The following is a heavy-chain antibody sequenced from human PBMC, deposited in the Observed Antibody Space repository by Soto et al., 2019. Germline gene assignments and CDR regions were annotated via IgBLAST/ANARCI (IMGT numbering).Heavy chain of an antibody. V-gene: IGHV4-39*01. Sequence: SETLSLTCTVSSASISSSSYTWGWIRQPPGKGLEWIGSIYYSGTTYYNPSLNSRVTVSVDTSKNQFSLKVTSVTAADTAVYYCATQEVGGTYVYTFDPWGQGTLVTVSS. CDR2: IYYSGTT. D-gene: IGHD1-26*01. J-gene: IGHJ5*02. CDR3: ATQEVGGTYVYTFDP. CDR1: SASISSSSYT.